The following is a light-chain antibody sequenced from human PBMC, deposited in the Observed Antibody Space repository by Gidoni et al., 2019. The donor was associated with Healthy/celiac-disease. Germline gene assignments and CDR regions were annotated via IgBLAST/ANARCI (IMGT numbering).Light chain of an antibody. CDR1: QSISSW. CDR3: QQYNSYSPYT. V-gene: IGKV1-5*03. J-gene: IGKJ2*01. CDR2: KAS. Sequence: IQLTQFPSTLSASVGDRVNITCRASQSISSWLAWYQQKPGKAPKLLFYKASSLESGVPSRFSGSGSGTEFTLTIRSLQPDDFATYYCQQYNSYSPYTFGQGTKLESK.